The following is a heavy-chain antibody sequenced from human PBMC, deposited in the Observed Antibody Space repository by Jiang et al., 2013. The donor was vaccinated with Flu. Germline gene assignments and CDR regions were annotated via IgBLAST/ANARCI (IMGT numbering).Heavy chain of an antibody. CDR2: IDPSDSYT. D-gene: IGHD3-9*01. V-gene: IGHV5-10-1*01. Sequence: GAEVKKPGESLKISCKGSGYSFTSYWISWVRQMPGKGLEWMGRIDPSDSYTNYSPSFQGHVTISADKSISTAYLQWSSLKASDTAMCYCARHVGHAGLTYYDILTGYSPYYYYYMDVWGKGTTVTVSS. CDR3: ARHVGHAGLTYYDILTGYSPYYYYYMDV. CDR1: GYSFTSYW. J-gene: IGHJ6*03.